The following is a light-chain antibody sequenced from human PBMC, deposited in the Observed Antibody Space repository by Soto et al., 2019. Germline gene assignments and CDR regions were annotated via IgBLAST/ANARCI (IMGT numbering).Light chain of an antibody. CDR2: RAS. V-gene: IGKV3-15*01. Sequence: ETVMTQSPATLSVSPGERAALSCRASQSVSSDLAWYQQKPGQAPRLLIYRASTRATGIPARFSGSGCGTQFTLTIYSLQSEDFAVYYCLQYNKWPLTFGGGTKVEIK. CDR1: QSVSSD. CDR3: LQYNKWPLT. J-gene: IGKJ4*01.